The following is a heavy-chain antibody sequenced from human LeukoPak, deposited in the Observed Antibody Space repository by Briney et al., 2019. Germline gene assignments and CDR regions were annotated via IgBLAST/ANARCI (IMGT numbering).Heavy chain of an antibody. D-gene: IGHD3-10*02. CDR3: AELGITMIGGV. V-gene: IGHV3-52*01. CDR1: GFTFSSSW. Sequence: QPGGSLRLSCAASGFTFSSSWMHWVCQAPEKGLEWVADIKCDGSEKYYVDSVKGRFTISRDNAKNSLYLQMNSLRAEDTAVYYCAELGITMIGGVWGKGTTVTISS. J-gene: IGHJ6*04. CDR2: IKCDGSEK.